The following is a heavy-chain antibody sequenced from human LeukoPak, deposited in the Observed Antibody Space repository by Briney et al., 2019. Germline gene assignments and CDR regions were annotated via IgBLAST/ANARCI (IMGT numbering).Heavy chain of an antibody. D-gene: IGHD3-22*01. Sequence: PGGSLRLSCAASGFTFSDYYMSWIRQAPGKGLEWASYISSSGSTIYYADSAKGRFTISRDNAKNSLYLQMNSLRAEDTAVYYCARDASYYYDSSGYYGYWGQGTLVTVSS. CDR2: ISSSGSTI. V-gene: IGHV3-11*01. J-gene: IGHJ4*02. CDR1: GFTFSDYY. CDR3: ARDASYYYDSSGYYGY.